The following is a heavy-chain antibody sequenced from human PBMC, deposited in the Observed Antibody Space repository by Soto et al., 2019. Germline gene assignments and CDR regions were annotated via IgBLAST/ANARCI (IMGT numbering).Heavy chain of an antibody. J-gene: IGHJ4*02. CDR1: GGSISDYY. CDR3: ARARKATYITGGFDS. V-gene: IGHV4-59*01. Sequence: QVQLQESGPGLVKPSETLSLTCSASGGSISDYYWSWIRQSPDKGLEYIAYSSYGGITNLNGALNGRVTMSIDTSKNQFSLKATSLTAADTAVYYCARARKATYITGGFDSWGQGTLVTVSS. D-gene: IGHD3-3*01. CDR2: SSYGGIT.